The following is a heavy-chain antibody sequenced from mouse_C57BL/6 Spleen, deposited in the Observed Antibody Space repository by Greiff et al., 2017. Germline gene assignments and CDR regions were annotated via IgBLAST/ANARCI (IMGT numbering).Heavy chain of an antibody. D-gene: IGHD2-5*01. CDR3: ASYYSNSAWFAY. Sequence: QVQLQQSGPELVKPGASVKISCKASGYSFTSYYIHWVKQRAGQGLEWIGWIYPGSGNTKYNEKFKGKATLTADTSSSTAYMQLSSLTSEDSAVYYCASYYSNSAWFAYWGQGTLVTVSA. CDR1: GYSFTSYY. V-gene: IGHV1-66*01. CDR2: IYPGSGNT. J-gene: IGHJ3*01.